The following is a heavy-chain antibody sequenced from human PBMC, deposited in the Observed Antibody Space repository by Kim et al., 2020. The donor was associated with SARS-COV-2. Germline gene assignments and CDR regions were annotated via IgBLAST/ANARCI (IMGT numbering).Heavy chain of an antibody. D-gene: IGHD1-1*01. Sequence: GGSLRLSCAASGFTFSSYWMPWFRQAPGKGLQWVASINEDGSATHFADSVKGCITASRDNTGNSYYHQMNRLDADDTAVYCSGRGTTAIPGTDYWGQGT. CDR3: GRGTTAIPGTDY. J-gene: IGHJ4*02. CDR1: GFTFSSYW. CDR2: INEDGSAT. V-gene: IGHV3-7*03.